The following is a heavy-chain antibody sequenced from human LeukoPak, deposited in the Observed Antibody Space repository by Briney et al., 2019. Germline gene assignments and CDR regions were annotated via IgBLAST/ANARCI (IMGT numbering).Heavy chain of an antibody. D-gene: IGHD1-1*01. J-gene: IGHJ4*02. CDR3: SREWGNGNDLRPDS. V-gene: IGHV3-49*04. Sequence: GGSLRLSCTSSGFTFREFAVSWVRQAPGKGLEWVGFIRSSIYGGTPKAAASVKGRFIFSRDDSKGVAYLRMNSLKTDDTAVYYCSREWGNGNDLRPDSWGQGTLVTVSS. CDR2: IRSSIYGGTP. CDR1: GFTFREFA.